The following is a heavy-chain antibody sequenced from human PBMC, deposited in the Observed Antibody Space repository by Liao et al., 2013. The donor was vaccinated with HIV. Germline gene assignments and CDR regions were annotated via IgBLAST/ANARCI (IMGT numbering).Heavy chain of an antibody. V-gene: IGHV4-61*02. CDR3: ARGYGSPDYYNYYMDV. D-gene: IGHD1-1*01. J-gene: IGHJ6*03. Sequence: NYNPSLKSRVTISVDTSKNQFSLKLSSVTAADTAVYYCARGYGSPDYYNYYMDVWGKGTTVSVSS.